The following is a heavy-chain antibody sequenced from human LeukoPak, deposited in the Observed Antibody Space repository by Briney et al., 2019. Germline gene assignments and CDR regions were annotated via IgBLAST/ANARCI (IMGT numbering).Heavy chain of an antibody. Sequence: QPGGTLRLSCAASGFTFSSYGMSWVRQAPGKGLEWVANIKQDGSEKYYVDSVKGRFTISRDNAKNSLYLQMNSLRAEDTAVYYCARVGLIVVDSNYYMDVWGKGTTVTVSS. V-gene: IGHV3-7*01. J-gene: IGHJ6*03. D-gene: IGHD2-2*01. CDR1: GFTFSSYG. CDR3: ARVGLIVVDSNYYMDV. CDR2: IKQDGSEK.